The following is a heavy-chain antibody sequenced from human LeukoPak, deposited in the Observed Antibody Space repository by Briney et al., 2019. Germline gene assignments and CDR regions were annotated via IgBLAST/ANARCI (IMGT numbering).Heavy chain of an antibody. CDR3: AKDSGYDSSGYPFNWFDP. D-gene: IGHD3-22*01. CDR2: ISGSGGST. CDR1: GFTFSSYA. J-gene: IGHJ5*02. Sequence: GGSLRLSCAASGFTFSSYAMSWVRQAPGKGLEWLSAISGSGGSTYYADSVKGRFTISRDNSKNTLYLQMNSLRAEDTAVYYCAKDSGYDSSGYPFNWFDPWGQGTLVTVSS. V-gene: IGHV3-23*01.